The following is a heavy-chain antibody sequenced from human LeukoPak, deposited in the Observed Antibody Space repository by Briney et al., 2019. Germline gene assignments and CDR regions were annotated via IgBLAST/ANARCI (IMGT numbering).Heavy chain of an antibody. J-gene: IGHJ4*02. CDR3: ARSPAITGVSIDY. CDR1: GYIFTTYA. D-gene: IGHD2-2*02. Sequence: ASVKVSCKASGYIFTTYAINWVRQAPGQGLEWMGWINTNTGNPTYAQGFTGRFAFSLDTSVSTAYLQISSLKAEDTAVYYCARSPAITGVSIDYWGQGTLLTVSS. CDR2: INTNTGNP. V-gene: IGHV7-4-1*02.